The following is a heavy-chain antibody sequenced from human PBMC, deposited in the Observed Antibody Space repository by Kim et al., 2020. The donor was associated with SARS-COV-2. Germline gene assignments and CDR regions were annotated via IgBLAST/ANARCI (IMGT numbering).Heavy chain of an antibody. CDR2: INAGNGNT. D-gene: IGHD3-3*01. CDR1: GYTFTSYA. Sequence: ASVKVSCKASGYTFTSYAMHWVRQAPGQRLEWMGWINAGNGNTKYSQKFQGRVTITRDTSASTAYMELSSLRSEDTAVYYCARSSGRFLEWLSDYYGMDVWGPGTTVTVSS. J-gene: IGHJ6*02. V-gene: IGHV1-3*01. CDR3: ARSSGRFLEWLSDYYGMDV.